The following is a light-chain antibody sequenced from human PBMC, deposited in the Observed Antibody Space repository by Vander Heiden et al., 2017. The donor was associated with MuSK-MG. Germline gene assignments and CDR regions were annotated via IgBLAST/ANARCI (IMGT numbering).Light chain of an antibody. V-gene: IGKV1-39*01. CDR2: AAS. CDR1: QSISSY. CDR3: QQSDSTPQT. J-gene: IGKJ4*01. Sequence: DIQMTQSRSSLSASVGDRVTITCRASQSISSYLNWYQQKPGKAPKLLIYAASSLQSGVPSRFSGSGSGTDFTLTISSLQPEDFATYYCQQSDSTPQTFGGGTKVEIK.